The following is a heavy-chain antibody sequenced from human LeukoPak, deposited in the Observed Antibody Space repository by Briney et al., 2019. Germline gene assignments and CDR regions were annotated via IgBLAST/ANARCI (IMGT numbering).Heavy chain of an antibody. J-gene: IGHJ4*02. V-gene: IGHV3-66*01. D-gene: IGHD2-15*01. CDR1: GFTVSSNY. Sequence: GGSLRLSCAASGFTVSSNYMSWDRQAPGKGLEWVSVICSGGRTCYADSVKGRFTISRDNSKNTLYLQMNSLRAEGTAVYYCATIVPDVVATLTFDYWGQGTLVTVSS. CDR3: ATIVPDVVATLTFDY. CDR2: ICSGGRT.